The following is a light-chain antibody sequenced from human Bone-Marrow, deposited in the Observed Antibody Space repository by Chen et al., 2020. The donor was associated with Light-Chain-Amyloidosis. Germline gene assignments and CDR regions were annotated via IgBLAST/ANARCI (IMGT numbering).Light chain of an antibody. Sequence: SYVLTQPSSVSVAPGQTATIACGGNNIGSTSVHWYQQKPGQAPLLVVYDDSDRPSGIPERLSGSNSGNTATLTISRGEAGDEADYYCQVWDRSSDRPVFGGGTKLTVL. V-gene: IGLV3-21*02. CDR1: NIGSTS. J-gene: IGLJ3*02. CDR3: QVWDRSSDRPV. CDR2: DDS.